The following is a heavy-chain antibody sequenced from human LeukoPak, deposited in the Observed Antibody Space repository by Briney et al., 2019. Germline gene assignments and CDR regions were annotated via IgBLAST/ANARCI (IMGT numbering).Heavy chain of an antibody. CDR2: ISSSGSTI. V-gene: IGHV3-11*01. CDR3: ARDRTYYDFWSGYEKACWFDP. J-gene: IGHJ5*02. D-gene: IGHD3-3*01. Sequence: PGGSLRLSCAASGFTFSDYYMSWIRQAPGKGLEWVSYISSSGSTIYYADSVKGRFTISRDNAKNSLYLQMNSLRAEDTAVYYCARDRTYYDFWSGYEKACWFDPWGQGTLVTVSS. CDR1: GFTFSDYY.